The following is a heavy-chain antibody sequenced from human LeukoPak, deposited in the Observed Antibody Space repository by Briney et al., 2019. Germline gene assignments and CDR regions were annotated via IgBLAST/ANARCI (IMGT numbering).Heavy chain of an antibody. CDR1: GFTFEDYG. J-gene: IGHJ4*02. Sequence: GGSLRLSCAVSGFTFEDYGMSWVRQGPGKGLEWVSGINWNGGSTGYADSVKGRFTIARDNAKNSLYLQMNSLRAEDTALHYCAREKPFYDSSGYYYPIAFDYWGQGTLVTVSS. CDR2: INWNGGST. D-gene: IGHD3-22*01. V-gene: IGHV3-20*04. CDR3: AREKPFYDSSGYYYPIAFDY.